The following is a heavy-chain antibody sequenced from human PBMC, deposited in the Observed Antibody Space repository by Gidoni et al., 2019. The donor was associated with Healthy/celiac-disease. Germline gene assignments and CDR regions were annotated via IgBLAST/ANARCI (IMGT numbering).Heavy chain of an antibody. J-gene: IGHJ6*02. CDR3: ARVAARLSSYYYYGMDV. Sequence: QVQLVESGGGVVQPGRSLRLSCAASGFTFSSYGMHWVRQAPGKGLEWVAVIWYDGSNKYYADSVKGRFTISRDNSKNTLYLQMNSLRAEDTAVYYCARVAARLSSYYYYGMDVWGQGTTVTVSS. CDR1: GFTFSSYG. D-gene: IGHD6-6*01. V-gene: IGHV3-33*01. CDR2: IWYDGSNK.